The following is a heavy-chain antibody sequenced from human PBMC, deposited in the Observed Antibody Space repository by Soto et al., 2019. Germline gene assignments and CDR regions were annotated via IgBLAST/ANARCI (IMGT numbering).Heavy chain of an antibody. J-gene: IGHJ4*02. CDR1: GGSISSSSYY. Sequence: SETLSLTCTVSGGSISSSSYYWGWIRQPPGKGLEWIGSIYYSGSTYYNPSLKSRVTISVDTSKNQFSLKLSSVTAADTAVYYCARHILTGTTRWPFDYWGQGPLVTVSS. D-gene: IGHD1-7*01. CDR2: IYYSGST. CDR3: ARHILTGTTRWPFDY. V-gene: IGHV4-39*01.